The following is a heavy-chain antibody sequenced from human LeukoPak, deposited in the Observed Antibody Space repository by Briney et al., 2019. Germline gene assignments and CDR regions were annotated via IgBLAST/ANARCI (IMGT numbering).Heavy chain of an antibody. V-gene: IGHV3-21*01. Sequence: GGSLRLSCAASGFTLSSYTMNWVRQAPGKGLEWVSSISSSSSYIYYADSVKGRFTISRDNAKNSLYLQMNSLRAEDTAVYYCARDPGSSSYADYWGQGTLVTVSS. J-gene: IGHJ4*02. CDR2: ISSSSSYI. D-gene: IGHD6-13*01. CDR3: ARDPGSSSYADY. CDR1: GFTLSSYT.